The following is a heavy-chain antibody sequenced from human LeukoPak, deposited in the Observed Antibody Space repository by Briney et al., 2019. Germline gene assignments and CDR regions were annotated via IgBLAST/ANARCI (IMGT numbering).Heavy chain of an antibody. CDR2: ISYTGRTI. D-gene: IGHD1-1*01. J-gene: IGHJ5*02. Sequence: GGSLRLSCAASGIVFSDYYMTWVRQAPGKGLESISYISYTGRTIHYADSVKGRFTISRDNAQKSLYLQMNSLRADDTAVYCCARRTSLTGIIDLWGQGTVVSVSS. V-gene: IGHV3-11*04. CDR1: GIVFSDYY. CDR3: ARRTSLTGIIDL.